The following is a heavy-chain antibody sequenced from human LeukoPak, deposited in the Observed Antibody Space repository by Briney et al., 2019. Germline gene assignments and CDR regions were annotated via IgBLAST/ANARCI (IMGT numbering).Heavy chain of an antibody. V-gene: IGHV4-59*01. CDR2: IYYSGST. D-gene: IGHD3-3*01. Sequence: SETLSLTRTVSGGSISSYCWSWIRQPPGKGLEWIGYIYYSGSTNYNPSLKSRVTISVDTSKNQFSLKLSSVTAADTAVYYCVRGGPPITIFGVVISWFDPWGQGTLATVSS. CDR3: VRGGPPITIFGVVISWFDP. J-gene: IGHJ5*02. CDR1: GGSISSYC.